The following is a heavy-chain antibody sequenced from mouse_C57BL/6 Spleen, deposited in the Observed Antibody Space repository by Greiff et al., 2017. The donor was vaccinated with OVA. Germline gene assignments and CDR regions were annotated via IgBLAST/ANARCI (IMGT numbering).Heavy chain of an antibody. CDR2: LWGDGST. J-gene: IGHJ3*01. CDR3: AKGDYDYAFAY. Sequence: VKLVESGPGLVAPSQSLSITCTVSGFSLTSFDISWVCQPPGKGLEWLGVLWGDGSTNYHSALISRLSISKDNSKSQVFLKLNSLQTDDTATYYCAKGDYDYAFAYWGQGTLVTVSA. D-gene: IGHD2-4*01. V-gene: IGHV2-3*01. CDR1: GFSLTSFD.